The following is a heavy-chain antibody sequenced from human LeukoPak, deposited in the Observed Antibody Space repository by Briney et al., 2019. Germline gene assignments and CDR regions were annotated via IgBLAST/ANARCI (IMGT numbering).Heavy chain of an antibody. D-gene: IGHD6-13*01. J-gene: IGHJ5*02. V-gene: IGHV4-59*01. CDR2: IYYSGST. CDR3: ARVTIAAAGTFWFDP. CDR1: GGSFSGYY. Sequence: SETLSLTCAVYGGSFSGYYWSWIRQPPGKGLEWIGYIYYSGSTNYNPSLKSRVTISVDTSKNQFSLKLSSVTAADTAVYYCARVTIAAAGTFWFDPWGQGTLVTVSS.